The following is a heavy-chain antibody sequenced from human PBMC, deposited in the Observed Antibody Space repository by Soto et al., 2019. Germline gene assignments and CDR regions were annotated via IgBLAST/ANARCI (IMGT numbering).Heavy chain of an antibody. D-gene: IGHD3-3*01. Sequence: GGSLRLSCAASGFIFRNHVLNWVRQAPGKGLEWVSAIDNSGDGSFYADSVKGRFIISRDNSKDTVFLHMNNLRPEDTAFYYCPKIPSPGMIFGAVSWGQGTLVTVSS. CDR1: GFIFRNHV. CDR2: IDNSGDGS. V-gene: IGHV3-23*05. J-gene: IGHJ5*02. CDR3: PKIPSPGMIFGAVS.